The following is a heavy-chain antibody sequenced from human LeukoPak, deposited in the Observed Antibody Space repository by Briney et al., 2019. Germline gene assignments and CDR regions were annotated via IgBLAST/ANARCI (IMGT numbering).Heavy chain of an antibody. D-gene: IGHD3-22*01. CDR1: GFTVSSNY. Sequence: GGSLRLSCAASGFTVSSNYMSWVRQAPGKGLEWVSVIYSGGSTYYADSAKGRFTISRDNSKNTLYLQMNSLRAEDTAVYYCARGRPPYYYDSSGFREAFDYWGQGTLVTVSS. J-gene: IGHJ4*02. V-gene: IGHV3-66*01. CDR3: ARGRPPYYYDSSGFREAFDY. CDR2: IYSGGST.